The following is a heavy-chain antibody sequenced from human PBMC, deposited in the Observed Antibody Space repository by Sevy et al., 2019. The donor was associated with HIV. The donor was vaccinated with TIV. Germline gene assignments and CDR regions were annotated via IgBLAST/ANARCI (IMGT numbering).Heavy chain of an antibody. D-gene: IGHD3-3*01. Sequence: GGSLRLSCAVSGFTFSSHWMFWVRQAPGKGLVWVSHINSHGTITNYADSVKGRFAISRDNTKNTIYLQMNSLRAEDTAVYYCARGQLLQFLEWPSYGLGVWGQGTTVTVSS. J-gene: IGHJ6*02. CDR3: ARGQLLQFLEWPSYGLGV. V-gene: IGHV3-74*01. CDR1: GFTFSSHW. CDR2: INSHGTIT.